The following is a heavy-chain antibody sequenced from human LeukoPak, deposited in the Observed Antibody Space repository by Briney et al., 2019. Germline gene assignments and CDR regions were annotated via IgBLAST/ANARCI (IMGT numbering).Heavy chain of an antibody. CDR1: GFTVSSNY. D-gene: IGHD3-10*01. J-gene: IGHJ4*02. CDR3: ARESHGSGSYPNFDY. CDR2: IYSGGST. Sequence: GGSLRLSCAASGFTVSSNYMSWVRQAPGKGLEWVSVIYSGGSTYYADSVKGRFTISRDNSKNTLYLLMNSLRAEDTAVYYCARESHGSGSYPNFDYWGQGTLVTVSS. V-gene: IGHV3-53*01.